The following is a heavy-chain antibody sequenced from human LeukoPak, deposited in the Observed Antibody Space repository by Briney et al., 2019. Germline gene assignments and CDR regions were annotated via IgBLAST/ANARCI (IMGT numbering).Heavy chain of an antibody. CDR2: ISSAGSII. CDR3: ARDAQWLVHKWFDP. V-gene: IGHV3-48*01. Sequence: GGSLRLSCAASGFTFSDYNMNWVRQAPGKGLEWVSYISSAGSIIYYADSVKGRFTISRHNVKNSLFLQMNSLRAEDTAVYYCARDAQWLVHKWFDPWGQGTLVTVSS. CDR1: GFTFSDYN. D-gene: IGHD5-12*01. J-gene: IGHJ5*02.